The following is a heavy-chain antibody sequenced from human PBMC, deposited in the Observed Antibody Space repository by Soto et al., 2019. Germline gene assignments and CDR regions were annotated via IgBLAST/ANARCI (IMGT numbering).Heavy chain of an antibody. CDR2: IFSSGRT. J-gene: IGHJ6*03. CDR1: GGSLSNYY. V-gene: IGHV4-4*09. CDR3: ARRGGLLDAVPKWYYYYMDV. D-gene: IGHD1-1*01. Sequence: QVQLQESGPGLVKPSETLSLTCTVSGGSLSNYYWSWIRQPPGKALEWIGYIFSSGRTNYNPSLKRRVTISLDAARRQFSLHLYCVAATDTAVYYCARRGGLLDAVPKWYYYYMDVWGKGTAVVVSS.